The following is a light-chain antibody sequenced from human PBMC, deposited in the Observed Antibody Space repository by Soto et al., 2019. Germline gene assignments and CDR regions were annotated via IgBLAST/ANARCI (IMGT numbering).Light chain of an antibody. CDR3: QQYNSWPRT. CDR2: GAS. J-gene: IGKJ1*01. Sequence: ETVMTQSPATLSVSPGERATLSCRASQSVSSNLAWYQQKPGQAPRPLIYGASTRATGIPARFSGSGSGTEFTLTISSLQSEDFAVYYCQQYNSWPRTFGQGTKVEIK. CDR1: QSVSSN. V-gene: IGKV3-15*01.